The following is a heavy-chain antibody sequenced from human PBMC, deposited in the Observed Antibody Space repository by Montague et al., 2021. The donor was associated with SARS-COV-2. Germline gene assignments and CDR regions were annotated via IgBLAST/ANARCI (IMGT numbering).Heavy chain of an antibody. CDR2: IYYTGNT. D-gene: IGHD3-9*01. CDR1: GFSLSKPGVY. CDR3: ARHDRDYDILTGLSREVFDI. J-gene: IGHJ3*02. V-gene: IGHV4-39*01. Sequence: LVKPTQTLTLTCTFSGFSLSKPGVYVGWIRQPPGKGLEWIATIYYTGNTYYSPSLKSRVTISVDRSNNQVSLKLSSVTAADTAVYYCARHDRDYDILTGLSREVFDIWGQGTVVTVSS.